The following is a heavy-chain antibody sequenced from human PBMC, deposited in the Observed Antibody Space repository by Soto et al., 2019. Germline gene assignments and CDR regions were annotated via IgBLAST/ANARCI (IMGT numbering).Heavy chain of an antibody. J-gene: IGHJ4*02. CDR1: GFSLSSYW. CDR3: ARLVERQCLNS. CDR2: IKEDGRKE. Sequence: EGQLVESGGGLVQPGGSLRLSYVASGFSLSSYWMSWVRQAPGKGLEWVANIKEDGRKEYYVDSVKGRFTSSRDNAKNSLYLQMNSLRAEDTAVYYCARLVERQCLNSWGQGTLVTVSS. D-gene: IGHD2-15*01. V-gene: IGHV3-7*02.